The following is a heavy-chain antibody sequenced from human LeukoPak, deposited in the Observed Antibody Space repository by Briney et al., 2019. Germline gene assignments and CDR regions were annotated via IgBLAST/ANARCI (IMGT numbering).Heavy chain of an antibody. CDR3: ARARSAVRGRGLDV. CDR2: INHSGRT. J-gene: IGHJ6*04. CDR1: GGSLSGHY. D-gene: IGHD3-10*01. V-gene: IGHV4-34*01. Sequence: SETLSLICAVYGGSLSGHYCSWVRQPPGKGLEWVGEINHSGRTNYNPSPESRVTISVDTSKDQSSLNLRSVTAADTAVYYSARARSAVRGRGLDVWGKGTTVTVS.